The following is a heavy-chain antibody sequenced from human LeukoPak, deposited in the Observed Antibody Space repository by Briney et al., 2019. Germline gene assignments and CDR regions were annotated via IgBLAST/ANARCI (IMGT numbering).Heavy chain of an antibody. D-gene: IGHD2-2*01. J-gene: IGHJ3*02. V-gene: IGHV1-24*01. CDR3: ATDLSVVPAAIGTMTRDDAFDI. CDR2: FDPEDGET. Sequence: ASVKVSCKVSGYTLTELSMHWVRQAPGKGLEWMGGFDPEDGETIYAQKFQGRVTMTEDTSTDTAYMELSSLRSEDTAVYYCATDLSVVPAAIGTMTRDDAFDIWGQGTMVTVSS. CDR1: GYTLTELS.